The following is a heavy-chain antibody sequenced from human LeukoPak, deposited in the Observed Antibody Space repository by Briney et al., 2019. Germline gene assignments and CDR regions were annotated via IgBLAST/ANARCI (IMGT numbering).Heavy chain of an antibody. D-gene: IGHD3-10*01. CDR2: IIPILGIA. Sequence: GSSVKVSCKASGGTFSSYAISWVRQAPGQGLGWMGRIIPILGIANYAQKFQGRVTITADKSTSTAYMELSSLRSEDTAVYYCARDSGRHYGSGSYYDYWGQGTLVTVSS. V-gene: IGHV1-69*04. J-gene: IGHJ4*02. CDR3: ARDSGRHYGSGSYYDY. CDR1: GGTFSSYA.